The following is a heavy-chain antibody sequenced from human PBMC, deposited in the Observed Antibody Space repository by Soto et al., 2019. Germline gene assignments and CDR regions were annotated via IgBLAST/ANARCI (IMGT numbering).Heavy chain of an antibody. J-gene: IGHJ6*02. CDR1: GGSISSGDYY. CDR2: IYYSGST. V-gene: IGHV4-30-4*01. Sequence: SETLSLTCTVSGGSISSGDYYWSWIRQPPGKGLEWIGYIYYSGSTYYNPSLKSRVTISVDTSKNQFSLKLSSVTAADTAVYYCARDKRITIFGVVIEGDPTDYYGMDVSGQGTTVTVSS. CDR3: ARDKRITIFGVVIEGDPTDYYGMDV. D-gene: IGHD3-3*01.